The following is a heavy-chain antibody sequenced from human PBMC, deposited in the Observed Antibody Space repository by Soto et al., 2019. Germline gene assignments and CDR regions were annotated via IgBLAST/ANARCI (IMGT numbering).Heavy chain of an antibody. J-gene: IGHJ3*02. CDR2: INHSGST. Sequence: ETLSLTCAVYGGSFSGYYWSWIRQPPGKGLEWIGEINHSGSTNYNPSLKSRVTISVETSKNQFSLKLSSVSAADTAGYYCARGQLSMVGGGRVFDIWGKGT. V-gene: IGHV4-34*01. CDR3: ARGQLSMVGGGRVFDI. D-gene: IGHD3-10*01. CDR1: GGSFSGYY.